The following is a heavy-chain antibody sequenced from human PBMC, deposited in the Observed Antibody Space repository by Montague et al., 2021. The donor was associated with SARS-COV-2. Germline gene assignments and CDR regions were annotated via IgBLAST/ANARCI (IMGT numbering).Heavy chain of an antibody. CDR3: ARERGYQLLSGWFDA. D-gene: IGHD2-2*01. CDR1: GGSISSYY. J-gene: IGHJ5*02. V-gene: IGHV4-59*01. CDR2: IYYNGTT. Sequence: SETLSLTCTVSGGSISSYYWSWIRQPPGKGLEWIGYIYYNGTTNYSPSLKGRVSISVDTSKNQFSLGMNSVTAADTAVYYCARERGYQLLSGWFDAWGQGTLVTVSS.